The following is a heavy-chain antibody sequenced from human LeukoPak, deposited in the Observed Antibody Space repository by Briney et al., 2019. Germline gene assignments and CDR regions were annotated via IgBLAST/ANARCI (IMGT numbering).Heavy chain of an antibody. CDR2: ISGSGGST. Sequence: PGGSLRLSCATSGFTFSSYAMSWVRQAPGKGLEWVSGISGSGGSTYHADSVKGWFTISRDSSENTVFLQMNSLRGEDTAVYYCAKDRARTTVTGKEDYWGQGTLVTVSS. J-gene: IGHJ4*02. CDR1: GFTFSSYA. V-gene: IGHV3-23*01. D-gene: IGHD4-17*01. CDR3: AKDRARTTVTGKEDY.